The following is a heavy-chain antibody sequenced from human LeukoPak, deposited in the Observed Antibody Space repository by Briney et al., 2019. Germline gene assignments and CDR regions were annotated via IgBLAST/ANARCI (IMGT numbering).Heavy chain of an antibody. V-gene: IGHV1-18*01. D-gene: IGHD3-10*01. CDR1: GYTFTSYD. CDR2: ISAYNGNT. CDR3: ARVTYYYGSGSYRYYMDV. Sequence: GASVKVSCKASGYTFTSYDINWVRQATGQGLEWMGWISAYNGNTNYAQKLQGRVTMTTDTSTSTAYMELRSLRSDDTAVYYCARVTYYYGSGSYRYYMDVWGKGTTVTISS. J-gene: IGHJ6*03.